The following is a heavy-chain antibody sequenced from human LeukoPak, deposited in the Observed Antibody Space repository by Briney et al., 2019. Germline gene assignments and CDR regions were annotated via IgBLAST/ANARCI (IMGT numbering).Heavy chain of an antibody. CDR2: INHSGST. CDR3: ARLGYSYGYSYYFDY. D-gene: IGHD5-18*01. V-gene: IGHV4-34*01. CDR1: GGSFSGYY. J-gene: IGHJ4*02. Sequence: MPSETLSLTCAVYGGSFSGYYWSWIRQPPGKGLEWIGEINHSGSTNYNPSLKSRVTISVDTSKNQFSLKLSSVTAADTAVYYCARLGYSYGYSYYFDYWGQGTLVTVSS.